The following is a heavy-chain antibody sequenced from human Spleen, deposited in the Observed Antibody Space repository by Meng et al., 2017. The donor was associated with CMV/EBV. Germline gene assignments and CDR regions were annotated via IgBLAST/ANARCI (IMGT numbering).Heavy chain of an antibody. D-gene: IGHD2-15*01. CDR1: GYTFSSYG. Sequence: ASVKVSCKASGYTFSSYGISWVRQAPGQGLEWMGWISGYSGNTNYAQNFQGRVTMTADTSTNTAYMELRSLRSDDTAVYYCARGASLVGADNWFDPWGQGTLVTVSS. CDR2: ISGYSGNT. V-gene: IGHV1-18*01. J-gene: IGHJ5*02. CDR3: ARGASLVGADNWFDP.